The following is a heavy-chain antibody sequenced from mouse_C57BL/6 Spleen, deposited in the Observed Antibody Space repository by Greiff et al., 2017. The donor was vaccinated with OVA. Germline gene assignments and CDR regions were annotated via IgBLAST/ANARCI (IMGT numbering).Heavy chain of an antibody. CDR2: INPNNGGT. V-gene: IGHV1-18*01. CDR1: GYTFTDYN. CDR3: ARPHYGSSYYAMDY. J-gene: IGHJ4*01. D-gene: IGHD1-1*01. Sequence: EVQLQQSGPELVKPGASVKIPCKASGYTFTDYNMDWVKQSHGKSLEWIGDINPNNGGTIYNQKFKGKATLTVDKSSSTAYMELRSLTSEDTAVYYCARPHYGSSYYAMDYWGQGTSVTVSS.